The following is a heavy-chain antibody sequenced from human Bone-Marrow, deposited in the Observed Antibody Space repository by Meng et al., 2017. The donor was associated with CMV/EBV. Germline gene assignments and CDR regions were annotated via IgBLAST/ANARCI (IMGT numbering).Heavy chain of an antibody. J-gene: IGHJ4*02. CDR3: ARRWQSLSYFDY. Sequence: LSLTCAASGFIFSTFGMHWVRQAPGKGLEWVAFVRSGRNETNYIDSVKGRFIISRDDSKNMLFLQMNSLRAEDTAIYYCARRWQSLSYFDYWGRGALVTVSS. D-gene: IGHD2-15*01. CDR1: GFIFSTFG. V-gene: IGHV3-30*02. CDR2: VRSGRNET.